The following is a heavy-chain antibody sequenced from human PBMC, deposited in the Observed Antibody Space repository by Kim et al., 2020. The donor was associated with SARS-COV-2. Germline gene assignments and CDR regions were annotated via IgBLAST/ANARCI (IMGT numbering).Heavy chain of an antibody. V-gene: IGHV4-4*07. Sequence: TNNTPALRSRVTMSVDTSKNQFSLKLSSVTAADTAVYYCASWAAAGTIDYWGQGTLVTVSS. J-gene: IGHJ4*02. CDR2: T. D-gene: IGHD6-13*01. CDR3: ASWAAAGTIDY.